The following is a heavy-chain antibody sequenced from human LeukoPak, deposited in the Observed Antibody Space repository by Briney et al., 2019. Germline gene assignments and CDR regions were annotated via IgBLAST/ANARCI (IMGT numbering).Heavy chain of an antibody. CDR2: ISSSSSYI. CDR3: AVGITGTSNRFDP. Sequence: GGSLRLSCAAYGFTFSSYSMNWVRQAPGKGLEWVSSISSSSSYIYYADSVKGRFTISRDNAKNSLYLQMNSLRAEDTAVYYCAVGITGTSNRFDPWGQGTLVTVSS. D-gene: IGHD1-7*01. CDR1: GFTFSSYS. V-gene: IGHV3-21*01. J-gene: IGHJ5*02.